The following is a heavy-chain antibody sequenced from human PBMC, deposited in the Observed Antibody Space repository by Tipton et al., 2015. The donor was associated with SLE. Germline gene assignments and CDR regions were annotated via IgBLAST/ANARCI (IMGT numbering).Heavy chain of an antibody. CDR2: IYYSGRT. J-gene: IGHJ6*02. CDR3: ARRGYDLGGYYHYAMDV. V-gene: IGHV4-31*02. Sequence: LRLSCAASGFTFSSYAMHWVRQAPGKGLEWIGYIYYSGRTYYNPSLKSPVTISVDTSKNLFSLKLSSVTAADTAVYYCARRGYDLGGYYHYAMDVWGQGTTVTVFS. D-gene: IGHD2-15*01. CDR1: GFTFSSYAMH.